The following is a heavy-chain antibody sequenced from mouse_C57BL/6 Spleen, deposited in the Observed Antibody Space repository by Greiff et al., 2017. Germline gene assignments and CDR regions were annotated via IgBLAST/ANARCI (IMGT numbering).Heavy chain of an antibody. CDR3: ARGPRLIPYAMDY. V-gene: IGHV5-17*01. J-gene: IGHJ4*01. D-gene: IGHD2-2*01. CDR2: ISSGSSTI. Sequence: EVQLVESGGGLVKPGGSLKLSCAASGFTFSDYGMHWVRQAPEKGLEWVAYISSGSSTIYYADTVKGRFTISRDNAKNTLFLQMTSLRSEDTAMYYCARGPRLIPYAMDYWGQGTSVTVSS. CDR1: GFTFSDYG.